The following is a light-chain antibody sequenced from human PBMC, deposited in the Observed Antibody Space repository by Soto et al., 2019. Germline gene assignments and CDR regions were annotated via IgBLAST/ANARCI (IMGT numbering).Light chain of an antibody. Sequence: QSVLTQPASVSGSPGQSITTSCTGTSSDVGGYNYVSWYQQYPGKAPKVMIYDVTNRPSGVSNRFSSSRSGNTASLTISGLQAEDEADYSCCSFTTSSTYVFGTGTKVTVL. CDR2: DVT. CDR3: CSFTTSSTYV. J-gene: IGLJ1*01. CDR1: SSDVGGYNY. V-gene: IGLV2-14*01.